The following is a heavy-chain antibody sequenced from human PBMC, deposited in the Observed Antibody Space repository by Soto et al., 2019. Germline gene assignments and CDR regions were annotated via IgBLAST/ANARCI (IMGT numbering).Heavy chain of an antibody. CDR3: ARHKDTSSRYLLPDF. CDR1: GGSISSRSYY. CDR2: IYYSGNA. Sequence: SETLSLTCTVSGGSISSRSYYWGWIRQPPGKGLEWIGSIYYSGNAYCNPSLKSRVAVSVDTSKNQFSLKVTSVTATDTAVYYCARHKDTSSRYLLPDFWGQGTLVTVSS. J-gene: IGHJ4*02. D-gene: IGHD6-13*01. V-gene: IGHV4-39*01.